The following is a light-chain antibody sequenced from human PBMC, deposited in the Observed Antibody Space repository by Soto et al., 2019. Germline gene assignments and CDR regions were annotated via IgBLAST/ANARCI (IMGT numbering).Light chain of an antibody. CDR3: LQYYSHPFT. V-gene: IGKV1-5*01. CDR1: QSISSW. Sequence: DIQMTQSPSTLSASVGDRVTITCRASQSISSWLAWYQQKPGKAPKLLIYDASSLESGVPSRFSGSGSGTEFTLTISSLQPDDFATYYCLQYYSHPFTFGGGTKVEIK. J-gene: IGKJ4*01. CDR2: DAS.